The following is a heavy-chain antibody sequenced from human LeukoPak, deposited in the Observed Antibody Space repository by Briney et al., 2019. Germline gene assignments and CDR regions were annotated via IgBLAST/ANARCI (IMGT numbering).Heavy chain of an antibody. CDR2: IYYSGSA. J-gene: IGHJ4*02. CDR1: GGSISSYY. Sequence: SETLSLTCTVSGGSISSYYWSSIRQPPGKGLEWIGYIYYSGSANYNPSLKSRVTISVDTSKNQFSLKLSSVTAADTAVYYCARFDSSLDYWGQGTLVTVSS. V-gene: IGHV4-59*08. D-gene: IGHD3-22*01. CDR3: ARFDSSLDY.